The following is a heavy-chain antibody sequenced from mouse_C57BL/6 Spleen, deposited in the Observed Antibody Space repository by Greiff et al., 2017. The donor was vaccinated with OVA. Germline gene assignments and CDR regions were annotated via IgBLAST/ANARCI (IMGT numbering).Heavy chain of an antibody. CDR1: GFNINDYY. CDR2: IDPEDGDT. D-gene: IGHD1-1*01. V-gene: IGHV14-1*01. J-gene: IGHJ2*01. Sequence: EVQLQQSGAELVRPGASVKLSCTASGFNINDYYMHWVKQRPEQGLEWIGRIDPEDGDTEYAPKFQGKATMTADTSSNTAYLQLSSLTSEDTAVYYCTTTTVVAEDYFDYWGQGTTLTVSS. CDR3: TTTTVVAEDYFDY.